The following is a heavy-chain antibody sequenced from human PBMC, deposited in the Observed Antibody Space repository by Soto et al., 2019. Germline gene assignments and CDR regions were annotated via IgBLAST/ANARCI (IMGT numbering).Heavy chain of an antibody. J-gene: IGHJ4*02. V-gene: IGHV3-7*03. CDR3: ARWEGSEWYLAI. CDR2: INQDGTLK. CDR1: GFTFSGYW. Sequence: EVQLVESGGGLVQPGGSLTLSCAASGFTFSGYWMSWVRQAPGTGLGWVASINQDGTLKYYVESVKGRFTVSRDNAKTSVYLQMISLRAEDTAGYYCARWEGSEWYLAIGGQGPLVTVSS. D-gene: IGHD6-19*01.